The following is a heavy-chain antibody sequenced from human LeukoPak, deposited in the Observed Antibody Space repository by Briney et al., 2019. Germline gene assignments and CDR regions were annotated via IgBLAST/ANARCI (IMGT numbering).Heavy chain of an antibody. CDR3: ARGGSEVRPHYFDY. D-gene: IGHD1-1*01. CDR1: GFTFSSYA. Sequence: GGSLRLSCAAYGFTFSSYAMSWVRQAPGKGLEWVSAISGSGGSTYYADSVKGRFTISRDNSKNTLYLQMNSLRAEDTAVYYCARGGSEVRPHYFDYWGQGTLVTVSS. J-gene: IGHJ4*02. CDR2: ISGSGGST. V-gene: IGHV3-23*01.